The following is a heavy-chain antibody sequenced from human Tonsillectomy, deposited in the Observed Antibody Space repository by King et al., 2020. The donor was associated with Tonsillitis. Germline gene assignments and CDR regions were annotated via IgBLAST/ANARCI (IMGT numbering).Heavy chain of an antibody. D-gene: IGHD3-22*01. CDR2: INPSGGST. V-gene: IGHV1-46*01. J-gene: IGHJ4*02. Sequence: QLVQSGAEVKKPGASVKVSCKASGYTFTSYYVHWVRQAPGQGLELMGLINPSGGSTSYAQKFQGRVIMTRDTSTSTVYMELSSLRSEDTAVYYCARTYYYDRSGYYFGYWGQGTLVTVSS. CDR3: ARTYYYDRSGYYFGY. CDR1: GYTFTSYY.